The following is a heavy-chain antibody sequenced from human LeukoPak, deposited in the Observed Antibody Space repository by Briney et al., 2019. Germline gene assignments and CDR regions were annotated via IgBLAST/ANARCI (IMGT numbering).Heavy chain of an antibody. Sequence: SETMSLTCTVSGGSISTYYRTWIRQPPGKGLEWIGYIYSSGSTRYNPSLKSRVTMSVDTSKNQFSLKLSSVTAADTAVYYCARNKCSSTSCYPDYWGQGTLVAVSS. V-gene: IGHV4-59*12. CDR2: IYSSGST. J-gene: IGHJ4*02. D-gene: IGHD2-2*01. CDR3: ARNKCSSTSCYPDY. CDR1: GGSISTYY.